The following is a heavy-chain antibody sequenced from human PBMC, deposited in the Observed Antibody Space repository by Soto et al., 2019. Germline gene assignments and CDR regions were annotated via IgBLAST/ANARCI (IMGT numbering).Heavy chain of an antibody. D-gene: IGHD2-21*01. CDR2: IWYDGTNK. CDR3: ARDRGGGAVVPDY. CDR1: GFSFTTYG. V-gene: IGHV3-33*01. Sequence: QVQLVESGGGVVQPGRSLRLSCAASGFSFTTYGMHWVRQAPGEGLEWVAVIWYDGTNKYYADSVKGRFTISRDTSKNPLYLQMNSLRAEDTAMYYCARDRGGGAVVPDYWGQGTLVTVSS. J-gene: IGHJ4*02.